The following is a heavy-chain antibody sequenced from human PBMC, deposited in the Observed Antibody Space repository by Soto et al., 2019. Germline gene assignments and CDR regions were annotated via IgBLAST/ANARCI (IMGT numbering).Heavy chain of an antibody. CDR2: INPNSGGT. V-gene: IGHV1-2*04. CDR1: GYTFTGYY. CDR3: ARWRGYSYGYYYYGMDV. J-gene: IGHJ6*02. D-gene: IGHD5-18*01. Sequence: QVQLVQSGAEVKKPGASVKVSCKASGYTFTGYYMHWVRQAPGQGLEWMGWINPNSGGTNYAQKVQGWVTMTRDTSISTAYMELSRLRSDDTAVYYCARWRGYSYGYYYYGMDVWGQGTTVTVSS.